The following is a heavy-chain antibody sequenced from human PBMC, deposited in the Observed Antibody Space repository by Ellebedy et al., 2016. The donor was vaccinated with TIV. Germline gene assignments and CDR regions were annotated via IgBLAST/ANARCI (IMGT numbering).Heavy chain of an antibody. D-gene: IGHD1-26*01. V-gene: IGHV1-46*03. CDR1: GYTFTDYF. Sequence: ASVKVSCXASGYTFTDYFMHWVRQAPGQGLEWLGVINPTTGSTIYAQKFQGRVTMTRDTSTSTVYMEMASLRYDDTAVYYCARDLVGETSFVGYWGQGTLVTVSS. CDR3: ARDLVGETSFVGY. J-gene: IGHJ4*02. CDR2: INPTTGST.